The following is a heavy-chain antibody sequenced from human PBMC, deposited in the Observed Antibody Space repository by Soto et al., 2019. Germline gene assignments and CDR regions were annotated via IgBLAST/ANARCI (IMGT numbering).Heavy chain of an antibody. V-gene: IGHV5-51*01. D-gene: IGHD3-3*01. CDR1: GHLFTHYW. J-gene: IGHJ6*02. Sequence: PGESLKISCKGFGHLFTHYWIGWVRQMPGKGLEWMGIIYPGDSDTRYSPSFQGQVTISADKSISTAYLQWSSLKASDTAMYYCASSQTGDFWSGYRPYYYYYGMDVWGQGTTVTVSS. CDR3: ASSQTGDFWSGYRPYYYYYGMDV. CDR2: IYPGDSDT.